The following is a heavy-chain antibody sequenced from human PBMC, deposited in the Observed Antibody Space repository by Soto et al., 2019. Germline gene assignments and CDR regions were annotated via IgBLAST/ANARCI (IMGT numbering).Heavy chain of an antibody. CDR1: GFTFSSYG. Sequence: GGSLRLSCAASGFTFSSYGMHWVRQAPGKGLEWVAVISYDGSNKYYADSVKGRFTISRDNSKNTLYLQMNSLRAEDTAVYYCARAGYSSGWLFDYWGQGTLVTVSS. CDR3: ARAGYSSGWLFDY. J-gene: IGHJ4*02. D-gene: IGHD6-19*01. V-gene: IGHV3-30*03. CDR2: ISYDGSNK.